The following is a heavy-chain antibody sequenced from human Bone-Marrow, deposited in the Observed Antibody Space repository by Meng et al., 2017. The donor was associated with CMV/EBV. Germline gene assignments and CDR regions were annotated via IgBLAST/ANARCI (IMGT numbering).Heavy chain of an antibody. D-gene: IGHD2-2*01. Sequence: GGSLRLSCAASGFTFSSYDMHWVRQATGKGLECVSAIGTAGDTYYPGSVKGRFTISRENAKNSLYLQMNSLRAGDTAVYYCARGVPYCSSTSCYYFDYWGQGTLVTVSS. V-gene: IGHV3-13*01. CDR2: IGTAGDT. CDR1: GFTFSSYD. CDR3: ARGVPYCSSTSCYYFDY. J-gene: IGHJ4*02.